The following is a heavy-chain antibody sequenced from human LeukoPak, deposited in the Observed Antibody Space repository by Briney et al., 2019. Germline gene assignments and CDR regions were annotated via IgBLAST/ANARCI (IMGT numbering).Heavy chain of an antibody. D-gene: IGHD3-22*01. CDR1: GFTFSSYS. J-gene: IGHJ4*02. Sequence: GGSLRLSCAASGFTFSSYSMNWVRQAPGKGLEWVSYISSSSTIYYADSVKGRFTISRDNAKNSLYLQMNSLRAEDTAVYYCACDYYDSSGYYGYWGQGTLVTVSS. V-gene: IGHV3-48*04. CDR2: ISSSSTI. CDR3: ACDYYDSSGYYGY.